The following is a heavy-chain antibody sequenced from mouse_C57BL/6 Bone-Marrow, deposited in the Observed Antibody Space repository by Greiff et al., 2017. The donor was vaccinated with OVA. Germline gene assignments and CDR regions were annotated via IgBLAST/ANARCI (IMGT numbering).Heavy chain of an antibody. V-gene: IGHV1-81*01. CDR3: ARETGDWYCDV. CDR2: IYPRSGNT. CDR1: GYTFTSYG. J-gene: IGHJ1*03. D-gene: IGHD4-1*01. Sequence: VQLQESGAELARPGASVKLSCKASGYTFTSYGISWVKQRPGQGLEWIGEIYPRSGNTYYNEKFKGKATLTADKSSSTAYMELRSLTSEDSAVYVCARETGDWYCDVWGTGTTVTVSS.